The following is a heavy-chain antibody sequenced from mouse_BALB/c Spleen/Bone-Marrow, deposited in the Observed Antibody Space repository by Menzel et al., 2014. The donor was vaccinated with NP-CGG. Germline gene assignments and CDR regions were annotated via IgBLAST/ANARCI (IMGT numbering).Heavy chain of an antibody. V-gene: IGHV1-15*01. CDR2: IDPETGGT. Sequence: QVQLQQPGAELVRPGASVTLSCKASGYTFTDYEMHWLKQTPVHGLEWIGAIDPETGGTAYNQKFKGRATLTTDKSSSTAYMELRSLTSEDSAVYYCTGLGSSGYGAYWGQGTLVTVSA. CDR3: TGLGSSGYGAY. CDR1: GYTFTDYE. J-gene: IGHJ3*01. D-gene: IGHD3-1*01.